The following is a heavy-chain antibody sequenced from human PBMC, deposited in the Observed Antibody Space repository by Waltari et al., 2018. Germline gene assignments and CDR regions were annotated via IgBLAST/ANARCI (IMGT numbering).Heavy chain of an antibody. CDR1: GFPLSTYS. CDR2: ISIRSYI. CDR3: GRDVYGDYVGGGGGAFDI. D-gene: IGHD4-17*01. Sequence: EVQLVESGGGLVKPGGSLRLSCAASGFPLSTYSMNWVRQAPGKGLEWVSSISIRSYIYYVDSVKGRFTISRDNAKNSLYLQMNSLRAEDTAVYYCGRDVYGDYVGGGGGAFDIWGQGTMVTVSS. J-gene: IGHJ3*02. V-gene: IGHV3-21*01.